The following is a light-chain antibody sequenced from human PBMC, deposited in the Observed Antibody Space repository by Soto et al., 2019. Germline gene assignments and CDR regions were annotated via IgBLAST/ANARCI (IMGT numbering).Light chain of an antibody. CDR1: QSVSSY. V-gene: IGKV3-11*01. J-gene: IGKJ1*01. Sequence: EIVLTQSPATLSLSPGERATLSCRASQSVSSYLAWYQQQPGQAPRLLIYDASNRATGIPARFSGSGSGPDFTLTISSLEPEDCAVYYCQQRSNWPRGFGQGTKVEIK. CDR2: DAS. CDR3: QQRSNWPRG.